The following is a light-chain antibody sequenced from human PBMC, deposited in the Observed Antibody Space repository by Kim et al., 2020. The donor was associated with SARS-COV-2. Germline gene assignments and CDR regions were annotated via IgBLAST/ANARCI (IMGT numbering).Light chain of an antibody. J-gene: IGKJ1*01. V-gene: IGKV1-39*01. CDR1: QNIASF. Sequence: DIKMTQSPSSLSASLGDRVTITCRASQNIASFLNWYQQKPGKAPNLLISAASSLQSEVPSRFSGSGSGTDFTLTISSLQPEDFATYYCKESFTTPPWTFGRGTTVDI. CDR3: KESFTTPPWT. CDR2: AAS.